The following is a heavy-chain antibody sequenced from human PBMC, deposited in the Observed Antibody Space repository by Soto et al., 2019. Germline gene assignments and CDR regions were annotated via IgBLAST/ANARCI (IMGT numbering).Heavy chain of an antibody. CDR1: GGSISSGGYF. CDR2: IYYSGST. Sequence: SETLSLTCAVSGGSISSGGYFWSWIRQPPGKGLEWIGYIYYSGSTNYNPSLKSRVTISVDTSKNQFSLKLSSVTAADTAVYYCARRYGYSFDYWGQGTLVTVSS. CDR3: ARRYGYSFDY. D-gene: IGHD1-1*01. J-gene: IGHJ4*02. V-gene: IGHV4-61*08.